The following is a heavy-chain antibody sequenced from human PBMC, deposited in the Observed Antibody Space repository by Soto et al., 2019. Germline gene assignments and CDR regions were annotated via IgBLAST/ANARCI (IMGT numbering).Heavy chain of an antibody. D-gene: IGHD3-10*01. V-gene: IGHV1-18*01. J-gene: IGHJ5*02. CDR2: INTYNGNT. CDR3: ARGVGSGTYYNQYNWFDP. CDR1: GGTFSSYA. Sequence: ASVKVSCKASGGTFSSYAISWVRQAPGQGFEWMGWINTYNGNTNHAQKLQGRVTMTTDTSTSTAYMELRSLRSDDTAVYYCARGVGSGTYYNQYNWFDPWGQGTLVTVS.